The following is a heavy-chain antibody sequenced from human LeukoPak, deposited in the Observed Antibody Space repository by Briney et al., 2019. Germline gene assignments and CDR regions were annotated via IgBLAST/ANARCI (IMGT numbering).Heavy chain of an antibody. V-gene: IGHV1-69*13. CDR1: GGTLSSYA. CDR3: ASRYCGRANCQWGDYYYYG. Sequence: SVKVSCKASGGTLSSYAISWVRQAPGQGLEWMGRIIPIFGTTKYSQKFQGRVTITAAESTGTAFMDLNSLTSDDTAVYYCASRYCGRANCQWGDYYYYG. D-gene: IGHD2-21*01. J-gene: IGHJ6*01. CDR2: IIPIFGTT.